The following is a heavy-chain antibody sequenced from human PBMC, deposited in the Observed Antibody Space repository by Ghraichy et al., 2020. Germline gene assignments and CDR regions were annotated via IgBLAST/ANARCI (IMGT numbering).Heavy chain of an antibody. CDR3: ARRDAGEGAFDI. CDR1: GGSISSSYW. V-gene: IGHV4-4*02. D-gene: IGHD2-21*01. CDR2: IHHSGTS. Sequence: LETLSLTCAVSGGSISSSYWCSWVRQPPGKGLEWIGEIHHSGTSNYNPSLKSRVTVSVDKSKNQFSLKLSSVTAADTAVYYCARRDAGEGAFDIWGQGTMVTVSS. J-gene: IGHJ3*02.